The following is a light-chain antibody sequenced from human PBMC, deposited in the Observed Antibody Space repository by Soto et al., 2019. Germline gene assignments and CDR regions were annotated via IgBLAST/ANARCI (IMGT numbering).Light chain of an antibody. CDR3: QQYATSPLT. J-gene: IGKJ4*01. CDR1: QSVGSDY. V-gene: IGKV3-20*01. Sequence: EIVLTQSPGTLSLSPGERATLSCRASQSVGSDYLAWYQQKPGQAPRLLIYVASNRATGIPDRFSGSGSGTAFTLTIIRLEPEDFAVYFCQQYATSPLTFGGGTKVDIK. CDR2: VAS.